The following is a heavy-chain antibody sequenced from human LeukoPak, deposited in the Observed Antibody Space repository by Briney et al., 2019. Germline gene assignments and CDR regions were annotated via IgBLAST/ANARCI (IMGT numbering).Heavy chain of an antibody. Sequence: GGSLRLSCAASGFTFSSYGMHWVRQAPGKGLEWVAFIRYDGSNKYYADSVKGRFTISRDNSKNTLYLQMNSLRAEDTAVYYCATTYGDYGDDPDYWGQGTLVTVSS. J-gene: IGHJ4*02. CDR3: ATTYGDYGDDPDY. CDR2: IRYDGSNK. V-gene: IGHV3-30*02. CDR1: GFTFSSYG. D-gene: IGHD4-17*01.